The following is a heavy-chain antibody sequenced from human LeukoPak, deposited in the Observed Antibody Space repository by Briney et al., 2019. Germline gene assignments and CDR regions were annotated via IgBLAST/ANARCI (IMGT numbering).Heavy chain of an antibody. J-gene: IGHJ1*01. Sequence: SETLSLTCTVSGGSISSSSYYWGWIRQHPGKGLEWIGYIYYSGSTYYNPSLKSRVTISVDTSKNQFSLKLSSVTAADTAVYYCARDGSNEGSSWIEYFQHWGQGTLVTVSS. CDR1: GGSISSSSYY. V-gene: IGHV4-31*03. CDR2: IYYSGST. D-gene: IGHD6-13*01. CDR3: ARDGSNEGSSWIEYFQH.